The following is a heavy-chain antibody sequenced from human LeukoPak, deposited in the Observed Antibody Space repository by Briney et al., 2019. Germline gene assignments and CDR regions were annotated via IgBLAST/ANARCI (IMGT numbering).Heavy chain of an antibody. CDR2: ISDDGSNK. D-gene: IGHD5-18*01. V-gene: IGHV3-30-3*01. Sequence: GGSLRLSCAASGFTFSSYAMHWVRQAPGKGLEWVAVISDDGSNKYYADSVKGRFTISRDNSKNTLYLQMNSLRAEDTAVYYCARDPPQDTAMATGAFYFDYWGQGTLVTVSS. CDR3: ARDPPQDTAMATGAFYFDY. CDR1: GFTFSSYA. J-gene: IGHJ4*02.